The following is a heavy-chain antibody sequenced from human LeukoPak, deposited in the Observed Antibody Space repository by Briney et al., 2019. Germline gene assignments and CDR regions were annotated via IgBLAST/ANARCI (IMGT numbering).Heavy chain of an antibody. J-gene: IGHJ4*02. CDR1: GGSISSYY. V-gene: IGHV4-59*12. Sequence: PSETLSLTCTVSGGSISSYYWSWIRQPPGKGLEWIGYIYYSGSTNYNPSLKSRVTISVDTSKNQFSLKLSSVTAADTAVYYCGRDGRGLDYWGQGTLVTVSS. CDR3: GRDGRGLDY. CDR2: IYYSGST. D-gene: IGHD3-10*01.